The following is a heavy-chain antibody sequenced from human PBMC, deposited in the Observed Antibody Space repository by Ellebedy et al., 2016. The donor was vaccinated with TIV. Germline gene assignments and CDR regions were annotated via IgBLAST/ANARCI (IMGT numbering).Heavy chain of an antibody. CDR3: ARAIGAGDGK. Sequence: GESLKISXAASGFTFSTYWMSWVRQAPGKGPEWVANIKQDGSERYYVDSVKGRFTISRDNAKNSLYLQMNSLRTEDTAVYYCARAIGAGDGKWGQGALVTVSS. D-gene: IGHD2-15*01. CDR1: GFTFSTYW. CDR2: IKQDGSER. V-gene: IGHV3-7*01. J-gene: IGHJ4*02.